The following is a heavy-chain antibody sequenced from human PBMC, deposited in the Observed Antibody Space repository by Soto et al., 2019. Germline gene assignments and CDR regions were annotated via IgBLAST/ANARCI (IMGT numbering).Heavy chain of an antibody. CDR1: GGTFSSYA. CDR2: IIPIFGTA. D-gene: IGHD6-19*01. Sequence: EASVKVSCKASGGTFSSYAISWVRQAPGQGLEWMGGIIPIFGTANYAQKFQGRVTITADESTSTAYMELSSLRSEDTAVYYCASIGRVAGPGEGHFDYWGQGTLVTVSS. CDR3: ASIGRVAGPGEGHFDY. J-gene: IGHJ4*02. V-gene: IGHV1-69*13.